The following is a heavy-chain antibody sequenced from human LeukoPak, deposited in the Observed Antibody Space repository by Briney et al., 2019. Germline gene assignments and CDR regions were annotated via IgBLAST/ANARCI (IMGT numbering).Heavy chain of an antibody. J-gene: IGHJ6*03. D-gene: IGHD5-18*01. CDR3: ARESITWITAMRGYYYYMDV. CDR2: INHSGST. CDR1: GGSFSGYY. Sequence: SETLSLTCAVYGGSFSGYYWSWIRQPPGKGLEWIGEINHSGSTNYNPSLKSRVTISVDTSKNQFSLKLSSVTAADTAVYYCARESITWITAMRGYYYYMDVWGKGTTSPSP. V-gene: IGHV4-34*01.